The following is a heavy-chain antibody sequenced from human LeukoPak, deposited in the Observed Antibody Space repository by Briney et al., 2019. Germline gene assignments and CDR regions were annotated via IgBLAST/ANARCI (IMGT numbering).Heavy chain of an antibody. D-gene: IGHD6-19*01. Sequence: GGSLRLSCAASGFTFSSYEMNWVRQAPGKGLEWLSYISGSGSTIYYADSVKGRFTISRDNAKNSLYLQMNSLRAEDTAVYYCASWAVAGDYWGQGTLVTVSS. CDR2: ISGSGSTI. V-gene: IGHV3-48*03. CDR3: ASWAVAGDY. CDR1: GFTFSSYE. J-gene: IGHJ4*02.